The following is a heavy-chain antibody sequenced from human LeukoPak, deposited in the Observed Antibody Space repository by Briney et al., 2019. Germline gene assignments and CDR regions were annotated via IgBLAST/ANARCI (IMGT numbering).Heavy chain of an antibody. CDR1: GYRFTSYW. J-gene: IGHJ5*02. CDR3: ARSPLGGFAIFDP. Sequence: GESLQISCKGSGYRFTSYWIGWVRQLPGKGLEWMGIIYPGDSDTRYSPSFQGQVTISADKSISTAYLQWSSLKASDTAMYYCARSPLGGFAIFDPWGQGTLVTVSS. CDR2: IYPGDSDT. D-gene: IGHD2-2*02. V-gene: IGHV5-51*01.